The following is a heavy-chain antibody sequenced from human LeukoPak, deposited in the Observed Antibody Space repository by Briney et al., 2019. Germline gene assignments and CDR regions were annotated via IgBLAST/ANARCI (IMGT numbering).Heavy chain of an antibody. J-gene: IGHJ5*02. Sequence: GASVKVSCKASGYTFTSYGISWVRQAPGQGLEWMGWISAYNGNTNYAQRLQGRVAMTTGTSTSTAYMELRSLRSDDTAVYYCARDGHSQDYYDSSGQNWFDPWGQGTLVTVSS. CDR1: GYTFTSYG. D-gene: IGHD3-22*01. CDR2: ISAYNGNT. CDR3: ARDGHSQDYYDSSGQNWFDP. V-gene: IGHV1-18*01.